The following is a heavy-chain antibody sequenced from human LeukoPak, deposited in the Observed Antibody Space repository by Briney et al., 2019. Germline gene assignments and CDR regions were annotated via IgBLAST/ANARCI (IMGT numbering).Heavy chain of an antibody. J-gene: IGHJ4*02. D-gene: IGHD3-10*01. Sequence: GGSLRLSCAASGFTFSSYAMSWVRQAPGKGLEWVSAISGSGGSTYYADSVKGRFTISRDNSKNTLYLQMNSLRAEDTAVYYCATSRNYYGSGTLLFWGQGTLVTVSS. CDR1: GFTFSSYA. V-gene: IGHV3-23*01. CDR3: ATSRNYYGSGTLLF. CDR2: ISGSGGST.